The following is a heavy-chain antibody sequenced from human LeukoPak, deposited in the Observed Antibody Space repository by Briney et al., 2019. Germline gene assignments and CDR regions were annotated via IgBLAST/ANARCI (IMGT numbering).Heavy chain of an antibody. CDR3: ARVSDYYYYGMDV. V-gene: IGHV4-34*01. CDR2: IYHSGST. Sequence: PSETLSLTCAVYGGSFSGYYWSWIRQPPGKGLEWIGEIYHSGSTNYNPSLKSRVTISVDKSKNQFSLKLSSVTAADTAVYYCARVSDYYYYGMDVWGQGTTVTVSS. CDR1: GGSFSGYY. J-gene: IGHJ6*02.